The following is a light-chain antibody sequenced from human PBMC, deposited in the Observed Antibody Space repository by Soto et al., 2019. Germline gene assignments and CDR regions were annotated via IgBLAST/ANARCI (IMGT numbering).Light chain of an antibody. CDR3: QQYGSSPGFS. CDR2: GAS. J-gene: IGKJ3*01. CDR1: QSVSSSY. Sequence: EIVLTQSPGTLSLSPGERATLSCRASQSVSSSYLAWYQQKPGQAPRLLIYGASTRATDIADRFSGSGSGTDFTLTISRMEPEDFAVYYCQQYGSSPGFSFGPGTKVDI. V-gene: IGKV3-20*01.